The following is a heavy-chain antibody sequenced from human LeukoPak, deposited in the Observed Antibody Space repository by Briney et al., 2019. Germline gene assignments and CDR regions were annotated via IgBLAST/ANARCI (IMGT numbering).Heavy chain of an antibody. CDR1: GFTFSSYA. CDR2: ISYDGSNK. CDR3: ARDELGYYYDSSGYSLDY. Sequence: GRSLRLSCAASGFTFSSYAMHWVSQAPGKGLEWVAVISYDGSNKYYADSVKGRFTISRDNSKNTLYLQMNSLRAEDTAVYYCARDELGYYYDSSGYSLDYWGQGTLVTVSS. D-gene: IGHD3-22*01. V-gene: IGHV3-30-3*01. J-gene: IGHJ4*02.